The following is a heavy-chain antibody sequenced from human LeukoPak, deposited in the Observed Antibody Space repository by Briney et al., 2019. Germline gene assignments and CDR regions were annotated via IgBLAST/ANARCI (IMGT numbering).Heavy chain of an antibody. J-gene: IGHJ5*02. Sequence: GGSLRLSCAASGFTFSNYWMNWVRQVPGKGLECLANIKQDGSETYYADSVKGRFTISRDNAKNSLYLQMNSLRAEDTAVYYCAREPQGTRFDPWGQGTLVTVSS. D-gene: IGHD1-1*01. V-gene: IGHV3-7*01. CDR2: IKQDGSET. CDR1: GFTFSNYW. CDR3: AREPQGTRFDP.